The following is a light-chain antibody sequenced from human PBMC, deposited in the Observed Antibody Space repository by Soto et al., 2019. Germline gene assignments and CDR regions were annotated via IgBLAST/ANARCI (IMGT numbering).Light chain of an antibody. CDR1: QSVSSY. CDR2: HAS. J-gene: IGKJ5*01. V-gene: IGKV3-11*01. Sequence: EIVLTQSPATLSLSPGERATLSCRASQSVSSYLAWYQQKPGQAPRLLLYHASNRATGIPARFSGSGSGTDFTLDISSLEPEDSAVYYCQQRSSWVTFGQGTRLEI. CDR3: QQRSSWVT.